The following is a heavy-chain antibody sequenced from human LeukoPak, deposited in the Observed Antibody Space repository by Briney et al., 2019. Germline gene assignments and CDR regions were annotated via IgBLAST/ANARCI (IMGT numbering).Heavy chain of an antibody. V-gene: IGHV1-2*02. D-gene: IGHD6-13*01. CDR2: INPNSGGT. J-gene: IGHJ5*02. CDR3: ARPKGIAAADSFDP. Sequence: GASVKVSCKASGYTFTGYYMHWVRQAPGQGLEWTGWINPNSGGTNYAQKFQGRVTMTRDTSISTAYMELSRLGSDDTAVYYCARPKGIAAADSFDPWGQGTLVTVSS. CDR1: GYTFTGYY.